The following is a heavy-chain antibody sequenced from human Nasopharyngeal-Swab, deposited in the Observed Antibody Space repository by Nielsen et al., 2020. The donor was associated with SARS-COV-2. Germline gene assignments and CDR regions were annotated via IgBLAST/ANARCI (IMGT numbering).Heavy chain of an antibody. V-gene: IGHV3-11*04. J-gene: IGHJ5*02. D-gene: IGHD5-24*01. CDR1: GFTFSDYY. CDR3: ARAADGYNSFDP. CDR2: ISTNGRST. Sequence: GESLKISCAASGFTFSDYYMAWIRQAPGKGLEWVSYISTNGRSTDSADSVKGRFTISRDNFKDTLYLQMDSLRPEDTAVYYCARAADGYNSFDPWGQGTLVTVSS.